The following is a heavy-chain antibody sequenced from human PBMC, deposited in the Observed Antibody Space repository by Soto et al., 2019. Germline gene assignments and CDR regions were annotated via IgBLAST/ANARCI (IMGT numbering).Heavy chain of an antibody. Sequence: SETLSLTCTVSGGSISSYYWSWIRQPPGKGLEWIGYIYYSGSTNYNPSLKSRVTISVDTSKNQFSLKLSSVTAADTAVYYCARVEGLYCSGGSCYQPYYYYYMDVWGKGTTVTVSS. D-gene: IGHD2-15*01. CDR2: IYYSGST. CDR1: GGSISSYY. CDR3: ARVEGLYCSGGSCYQPYYYYYMDV. J-gene: IGHJ6*03. V-gene: IGHV4-59*01.